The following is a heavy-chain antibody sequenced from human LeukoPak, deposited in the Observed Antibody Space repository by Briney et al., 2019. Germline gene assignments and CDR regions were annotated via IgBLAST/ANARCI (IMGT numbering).Heavy chain of an antibody. D-gene: IGHD4-17*01. CDR3: ARATVTTVTTTYYFEY. Sequence: SETLSLTCTVSGGSISSYYWGWIRQPPGKGLEWIGYISYSGSTIYNPSLKSRVTISVDTSKNQFSLRLTSVTAADTAAYFCARATVTTVTTTYYFEYWGQGTLVTVSS. J-gene: IGHJ4*02. CDR1: GGSISSYY. V-gene: IGHV4-59*01. CDR2: ISYSGST.